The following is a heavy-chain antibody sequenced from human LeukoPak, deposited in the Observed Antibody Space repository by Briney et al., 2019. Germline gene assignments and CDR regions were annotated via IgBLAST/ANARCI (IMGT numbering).Heavy chain of an antibody. CDR2: IKWNGGST. CDR1: GFTFEDYD. V-gene: IGHV3-20*04. CDR3: ARDRNDYDFWSGYSMSYFDY. J-gene: IGHJ4*02. Sequence: GGSLRLSCAASGFTFEDYDMNWVRQAPGKGLEWVSGIKWNGGSTGYADSVRGRFTISRDNAKNSLYLQMNSLRAEDTALYYCARDRNDYDFWSGYSMSYFDYWGQGTPVTVSS. D-gene: IGHD3-3*01.